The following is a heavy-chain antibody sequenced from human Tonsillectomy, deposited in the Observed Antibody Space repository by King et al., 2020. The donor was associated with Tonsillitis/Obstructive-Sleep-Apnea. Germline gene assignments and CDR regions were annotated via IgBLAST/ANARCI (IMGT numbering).Heavy chain of an antibody. CDR1: GFSFSSYA. V-gene: IGHV3-23*04. D-gene: IGHD5-18*01. J-gene: IGHJ4*02. CDR3: ANEVVDSGYSYGPPDY. CDR2: VSPSGGSR. Sequence: VQLVESGGGLVQPGGSLRLSCAASGFSFSSYAMSWVRQAPGKGLEWVSGVSPSGGSRYYADSVKGRFTISRDNSKKTLYLQMNSLRADDTAVYYCANEVVDSGYSYGPPDYWDQGTLVTVSS.